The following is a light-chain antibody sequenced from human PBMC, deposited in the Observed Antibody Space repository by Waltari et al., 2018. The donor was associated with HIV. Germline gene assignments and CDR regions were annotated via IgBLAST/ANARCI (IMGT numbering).Light chain of an antibody. CDR2: SNN. V-gene: IGLV1-44*01. CDR3: ASWDDSLIGPV. J-gene: IGLJ2*01. Sequence: QSVLSQPPSASGTPGQRVTISCSGSSFNIGSNTVNWYQQLPGTAPKLLINSNNKRPSGGPDRFSGSKSGTSASLAISGLQSDDEADYYCASWDDSLIGPVFGGGTKLTVL. CDR1: SFNIGSNT.